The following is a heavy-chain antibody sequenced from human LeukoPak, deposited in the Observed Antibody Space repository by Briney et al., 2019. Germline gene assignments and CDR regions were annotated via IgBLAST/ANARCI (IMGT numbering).Heavy chain of an antibody. Sequence: GGSLRLSCTASGFTFSGAWMTWVRQAPGKGLEWVANIREDGTEKNYVDSVKGRFTISRDNAKNSLFLQMSNLRDDDTAIYYCARHVGISFWGQGTLVTVSS. D-gene: IGHD7-27*01. CDR1: GFTFSGAW. J-gene: IGHJ4*02. CDR3: ARHVGISF. CDR2: IREDGTEK. V-gene: IGHV3-7*01.